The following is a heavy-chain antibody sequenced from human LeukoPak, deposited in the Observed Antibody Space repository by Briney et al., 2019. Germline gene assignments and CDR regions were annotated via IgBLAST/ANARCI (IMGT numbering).Heavy chain of an antibody. CDR1: AGSISNYY. J-gene: IGHJ4*02. Sequence: SETLSLTCTVSAGSISNYYWSWIRQPAGKGLEWIGLIYTGGSTNYNPSLKSRVTMSVDTSKNQFSLKLSSVTAADTAVYYCARTPIYYFDNSGYYNWGQGTLVTVSA. D-gene: IGHD3-22*01. V-gene: IGHV4-4*07. CDR2: IYTGGST. CDR3: ARTPIYYFDNSGYYN.